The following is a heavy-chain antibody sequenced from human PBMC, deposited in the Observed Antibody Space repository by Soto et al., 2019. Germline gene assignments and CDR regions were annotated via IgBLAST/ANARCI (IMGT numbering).Heavy chain of an antibody. CDR3: ARARYSGSYFTDY. CDR2: IIPIFGTA. D-gene: IGHD1-26*01. J-gene: IGHJ4*02. V-gene: IGHV1-69*13. CDR1: GGTFSSYA. Sequence: GASVKVSCKASGGTFSSYAISWVRQAPGQGLEWMGGIIPIFGTANYAQKFQGRVTITADESTSTAYMELSSLRSEDTAVYYCARARYSGSYFTDYWGQGTLVTVSS.